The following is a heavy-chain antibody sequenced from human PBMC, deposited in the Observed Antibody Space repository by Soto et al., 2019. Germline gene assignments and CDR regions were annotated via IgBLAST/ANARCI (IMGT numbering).Heavy chain of an antibody. CDR1: GFTFSDYY. J-gene: IGHJ6*02. V-gene: IGHV3-11*06. Sequence: QAQLVESGGGLVKPGGSLRLSCAASGFTFSDYYMSWIRQAPGKGLEWVSYISSSSSYTNYADSVKSRFTNSRDNAKNSLYLQMNSLRAEDTAVYYCARDLVTEVSYYYYYGMDVWGQGSTVTVS. CDR2: ISSSSSYT. D-gene: IGHD2-15*01. CDR3: ARDLVTEVSYYYYYGMDV.